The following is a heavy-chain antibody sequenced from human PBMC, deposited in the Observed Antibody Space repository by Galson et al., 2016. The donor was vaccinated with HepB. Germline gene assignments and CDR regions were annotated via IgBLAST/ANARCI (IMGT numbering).Heavy chain of an antibody. CDR1: GVSIRSYY. CDR3: ARDTGVTQEGYIDL. Sequence: SETLSLTCTVSGVSIRSYYWSWIRQPPGKGLEWIGYMYYSGSTNYNPSLKSRVTISVDTSKNQFSLNLTSVTAADTAVYYCARDTGVTQEGYIDLWGRGTLVTVSS. V-gene: IGHV4-59*01. J-gene: IGHJ2*01. D-gene: IGHD7-27*01. CDR2: MYYSGST.